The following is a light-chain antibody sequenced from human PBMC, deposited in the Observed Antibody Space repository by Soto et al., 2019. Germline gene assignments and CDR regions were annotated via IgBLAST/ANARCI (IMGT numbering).Light chain of an antibody. CDR3: QEYDTSPPA. Sequence: EIALTQSPGTLSLSPGERATLSCRTSQSSTSNNLAWHQQKPGQPPRLLIDLTSRRATGTPDRFSGSGSGTDFILTSSSLESEDFAGYFCQEYDTSPPAFGGGTKVESK. CDR1: QSSTSNN. V-gene: IGKV3-20*01. J-gene: IGKJ4*01. CDR2: LTS.